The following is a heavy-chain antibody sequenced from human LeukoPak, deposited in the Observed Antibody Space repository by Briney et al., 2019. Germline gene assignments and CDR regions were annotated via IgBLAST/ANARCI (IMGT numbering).Heavy chain of an antibody. D-gene: IGHD6-19*01. Sequence: PSETLSLTCTVSGGSISGFYWGWIRQPPGEGLEWIGFIYYSGSANYNPSLKSRVTISVDTSKNQFSLKLSSVTAADTAVYYCARPGYSSGWDWYFDLWGRGTLVTVSS. CDR1: GGSISGFY. V-gene: IGHV4-59*08. CDR3: ARPGYSSGWDWYFDL. J-gene: IGHJ2*01. CDR2: IYYSGSA.